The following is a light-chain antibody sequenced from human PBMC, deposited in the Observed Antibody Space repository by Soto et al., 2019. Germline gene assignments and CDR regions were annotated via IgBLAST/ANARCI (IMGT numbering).Light chain of an antibody. J-gene: IGKJ2*01. CDR2: DAS. CDR1: QSVNSY. Sequence: EIVLTQSPATLSLSPGERATLSCRASQSVNSYLAWYQQKPCQVPRLLIYDASNRATGIPARFSGIGSGTDFTLSISSLEPEDFAVYYWQQRSNWLMYTFGQGTKLEIK. V-gene: IGKV3-11*01. CDR3: QQRSNWLMYT.